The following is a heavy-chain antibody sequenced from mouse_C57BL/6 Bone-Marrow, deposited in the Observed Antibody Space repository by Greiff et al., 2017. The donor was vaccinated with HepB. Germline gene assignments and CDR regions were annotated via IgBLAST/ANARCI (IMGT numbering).Heavy chain of an antibody. Sequence: QVQLQQSGPELVKPGASVKISCKASGYTFTDYYINWVKQRPGQGLEWIGWIFPGSGSTYYNEKFKGKATLTVDKSSSTAYMLLSSLTSEDSAVYFCARHPFYYYGSSYDYAMDYWGQGTSVTVSS. J-gene: IGHJ4*01. CDR1: GYTFTDYY. D-gene: IGHD1-1*01. CDR3: ARHPFYYYGSSYDYAMDY. CDR2: IFPGSGST. V-gene: IGHV1-75*01.